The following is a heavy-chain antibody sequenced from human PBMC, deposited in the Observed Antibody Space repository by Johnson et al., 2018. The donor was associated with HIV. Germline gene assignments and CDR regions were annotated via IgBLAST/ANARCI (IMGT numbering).Heavy chain of an antibody. CDR2: IRYDGSYK. V-gene: IGHV3-30*02. J-gene: IGHJ3*02. CDR3: AKPDSGGYYMDIDAFDI. Sequence: VQLVESGGGVVQPGGSLRLSCAASGFTFSSYGMHWVRQAPGKGLEWVAFIRYDGSYKYYADSVKGRFTISRDNSKNTLYLQMHSLRAEDTAVYYCAKPDSGGYYMDIDAFDIWGQGTMVTVSS. CDR1: GFTFSSYG. D-gene: IGHD3-22*01.